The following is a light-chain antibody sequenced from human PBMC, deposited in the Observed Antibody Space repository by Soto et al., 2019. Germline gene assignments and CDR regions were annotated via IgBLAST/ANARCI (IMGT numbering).Light chain of an antibody. CDR3: QQYKTWPRT. V-gene: IGKV3-15*01. Sequence: EIVMTQSPATLSVSPGERATLSCRASQSVSSNLAWYQQKPGQAPRLLIYGASTRATGIPARFSGSGSGTEFTLNISSLQSEDFAVYYCQQYKTWPRTFGQGTKVEIK. J-gene: IGKJ1*01. CDR1: QSVSSN. CDR2: GAS.